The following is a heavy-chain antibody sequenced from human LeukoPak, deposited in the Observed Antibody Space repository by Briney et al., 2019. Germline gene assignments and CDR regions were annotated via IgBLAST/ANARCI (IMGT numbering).Heavy chain of an antibody. CDR2: MNPKSGDT. J-gene: IGHJ4*02. Sequence: ASVKVSCKTSGYTFTNYDINWVRQAAGQGLEWMGWMNPKSGDTGSAQRFQGRVIMTRDTSISTAYMELSSLRSEDTAVYYCARVWGAIDYWGQGTLVTASS. CDR1: GYTFTNYD. D-gene: IGHD1-26*01. V-gene: IGHV1-8*01. CDR3: ARVWGAIDY.